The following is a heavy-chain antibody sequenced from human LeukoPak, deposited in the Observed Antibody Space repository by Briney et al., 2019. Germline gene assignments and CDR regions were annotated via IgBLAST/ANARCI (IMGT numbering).Heavy chain of an antibody. J-gene: IGHJ6*03. CDR3: AKDWGSGWPYYYYYYYMDV. V-gene: IGHV3-30*02. Sequence: GGSLRLSCAASGFTFSSYGMHWVRQAPGKGLEWVAFIRYDGSNKYYADSVKGRFTISRDNSKNTLYLQMNSLRAEDTAVYYCAKDWGSGWPYYYYYYYMDVWGKGTTVTISS. D-gene: IGHD6-19*01. CDR1: GFTFSSYG. CDR2: IRYDGSNK.